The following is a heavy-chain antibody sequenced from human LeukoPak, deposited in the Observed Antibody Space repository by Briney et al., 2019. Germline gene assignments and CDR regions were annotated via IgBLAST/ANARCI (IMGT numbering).Heavy chain of an antibody. J-gene: IGHJ1*01. D-gene: IGHD1-26*01. V-gene: IGHV3-21*01. CDR1: GFTFSSYS. CDR2: ISSSSSYI. CDR3: ARASLQGSLGDFQH. Sequence: TGGSLRLSWAASGFTFSSYSMSWVRQAPGKGREWVSSISSSSSYIYYADSVKGRFTISRDNAKNSLYLQMNSLRAEDTAVYYCARASLQGSLGDFQHWGQGTLVTVSS.